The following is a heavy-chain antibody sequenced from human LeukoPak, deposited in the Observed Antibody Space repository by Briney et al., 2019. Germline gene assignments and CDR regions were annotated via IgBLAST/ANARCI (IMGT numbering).Heavy chain of an antibody. Sequence: PGGSLRLSCAASGFSFSSFWMSWVRQAPGKGPESVAHIKENGNEQYYADSVKGRFTISRDNAQKSLWLQMNSLRVEDTAVYYCARGPGDFDASDILGQGTMVTVSS. D-gene: IGHD1-14*01. V-gene: IGHV3-7*01. CDR3: ARGPGDFDASDI. CDR2: IKENGNEQ. CDR1: GFSFSSFW. J-gene: IGHJ3*02.